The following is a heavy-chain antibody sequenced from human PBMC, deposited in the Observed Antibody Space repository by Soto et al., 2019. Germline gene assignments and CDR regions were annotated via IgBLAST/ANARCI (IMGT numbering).Heavy chain of an antibody. Sequence: QVQLVQSGGGVVQPGGSLRLSCAASGFTFSSYAIHWVRQAPGKGLEWVADVSFDGSHKTYAVPVRGRFTISRDNSKKTVYLLMNSLRAEDTALYYCAKLGDAVSGYFDFWGQGTQVAVSS. D-gene: IGHD3-3*01. CDR3: AKLGDAVSGYFDF. CDR1: GFTFSSYA. V-gene: IGHV3-30*18. CDR2: VSFDGSHK. J-gene: IGHJ5*01.